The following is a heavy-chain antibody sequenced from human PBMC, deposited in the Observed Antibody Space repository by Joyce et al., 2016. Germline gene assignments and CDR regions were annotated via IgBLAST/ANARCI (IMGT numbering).Heavy chain of an antibody. CDR1: GFTFSSYS. CDR2: LSSSSAYI. J-gene: IGHJ4*02. CDR3: ARSSYTNGIFDY. D-gene: IGHD2-8*01. V-gene: IGHV3-21*01. Sequence: EVQLVESGGGLVKPGGSLRLSCAASGFTFSSYSMSWVRQAPEKGLEFVSSLSSSSAYIKYTDSVKGRFTISRDNAKNSLYLQMNSLRVEDTAVYYCARSSYTNGIFDYWGQGTLVTVSS.